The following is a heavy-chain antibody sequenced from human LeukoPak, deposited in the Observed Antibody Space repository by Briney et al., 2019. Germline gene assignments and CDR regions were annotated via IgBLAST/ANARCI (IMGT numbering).Heavy chain of an antibody. D-gene: IGHD2-2*01. V-gene: IGHV3-30*02. CDR2: IRYDGSNK. J-gene: IGHJ4*02. Sequence: PGGSLRLSCAASGFTFSIYGMHWVRQAPGKGLEWVTFIRYDGSNKYYADSVKGRFTIYRDNSKNTLYLQMNSLRVEDTAVYYCAKDLCSSSSCYVDYWGQGTLVTVSS. CDR3: AKDLCSSSSCYVDY. CDR1: GFTFSIYG.